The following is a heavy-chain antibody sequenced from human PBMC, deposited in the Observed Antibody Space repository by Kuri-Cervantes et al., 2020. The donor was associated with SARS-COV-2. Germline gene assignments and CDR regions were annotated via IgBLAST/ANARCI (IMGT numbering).Heavy chain of an antibody. CDR1: GGTFSSYT. CDR2: ISAYNGNT. CDR3: AREVKSMIVVARGDAFDI. D-gene: IGHD3-22*01. Sequence: ASVKVSCKASGGTFSSYTISWVRQAPGQGLEWMGWISAYNGNTNYAQKLQGRVTMTTDTSTSTAYMELRSLRSDDTAVYYCAREVKSMIVVARGDAFDIWGQGTMVTVSS. V-gene: IGHV1-18*01. J-gene: IGHJ3*02.